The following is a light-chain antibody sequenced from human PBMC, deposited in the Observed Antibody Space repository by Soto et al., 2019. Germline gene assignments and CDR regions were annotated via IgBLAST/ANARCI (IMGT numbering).Light chain of an antibody. CDR3: QQSYSYPIT. V-gene: IGKV1-8*01. Sequence: AIRMTQSPSSFSASTGDRVTITCRASQGISSYLAWYQQKSGKAPKLLIYAASTLQSGVPSRFSGSGSGTDFTLTISCLQSEDFATYYCQQSYSYPITFGQGTRLEIK. J-gene: IGKJ5*01. CDR1: QGISSY. CDR2: AAS.